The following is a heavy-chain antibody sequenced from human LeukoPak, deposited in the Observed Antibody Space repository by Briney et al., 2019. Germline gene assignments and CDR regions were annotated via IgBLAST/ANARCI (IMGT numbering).Heavy chain of an antibody. J-gene: IGHJ6*03. CDR2: INHSGST. D-gene: IGHD6-13*01. Sequence: GSLRLSCAASGFTFDHYAMSWIRQPPGKGLEWIGEINHSGSTNYNPSLKSRVTISVDTSKNQFSLKLSSVTAADTAEYYCARLYSSQSYYYYYMDVWGKGTTVTVSS. V-gene: IGHV4-34*01. CDR3: ARLYSSQSYYYYYMDV. CDR1: GFTFDHYA.